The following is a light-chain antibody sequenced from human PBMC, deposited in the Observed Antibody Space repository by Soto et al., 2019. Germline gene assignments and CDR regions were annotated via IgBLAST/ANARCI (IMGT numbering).Light chain of an antibody. V-gene: IGLV1-51*01. Sequence: VLTQPPSVSATPGQKVIISCSGSNSNIGRNYVAWYQQLPGTAPKVLIYENNKRPSGIPDRFSGAKSGTSATLGITGLQTGDEADYYCGTWDRSLTTSYVFGTGTKVTAL. CDR1: NSNIGRNY. CDR2: ENN. J-gene: IGLJ1*01. CDR3: GTWDRSLTTSYV.